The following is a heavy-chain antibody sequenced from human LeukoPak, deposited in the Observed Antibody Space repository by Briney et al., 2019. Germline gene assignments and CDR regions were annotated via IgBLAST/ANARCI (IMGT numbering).Heavy chain of an antibody. Sequence: PSETLSLTCTVSGGPISTYYWNWIRQTPGKGLEWIAFISYSGTNYNPSLKSRVTISMDTSKTQFSLKVDSVTAADTAMYYCARGYRSYDLWGQGTLVTVSS. J-gene: IGHJ5*02. CDR1: GGPISTYY. D-gene: IGHD5-18*01. CDR2: ISYSGT. CDR3: ARGYRSYDL. V-gene: IGHV4-59*01.